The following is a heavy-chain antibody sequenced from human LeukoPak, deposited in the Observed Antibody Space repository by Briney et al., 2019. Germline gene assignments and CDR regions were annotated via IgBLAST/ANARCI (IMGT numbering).Heavy chain of an antibody. Sequence: GASVKVSCKASDYTFTTYGINWVRQAPGQRLEWMGCISANNGNTNYAQKFQGRVTMTTDTSTSTAYMELRSLRSDDTAVYYCARDRGIAVAGAALNYWGQGTLVTVSS. CDR2: ISANNGNT. J-gene: IGHJ4*02. V-gene: IGHV1-18*01. CDR1: DYTFTTYG. CDR3: ARDRGIAVAGAALNY. D-gene: IGHD6-19*01.